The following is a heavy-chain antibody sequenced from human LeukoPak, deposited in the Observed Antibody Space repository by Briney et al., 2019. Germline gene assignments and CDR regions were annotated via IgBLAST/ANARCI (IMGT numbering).Heavy chain of an antibody. Sequence: GRSLRLSCAASGFTFSSYAMHWVRQAPGKGLEWVAVISYDGSNKYYADSVKGRFTISRDNSKNTLYLQMNSLRAEDTAVYYCAGARIAAARGGSWFDPWGQGTLVTVSS. V-gene: IGHV3-30-3*01. CDR3: AGARIAAARGGSWFDP. CDR2: ISYDGSNK. J-gene: IGHJ5*02. D-gene: IGHD6-13*01. CDR1: GFTFSSYA.